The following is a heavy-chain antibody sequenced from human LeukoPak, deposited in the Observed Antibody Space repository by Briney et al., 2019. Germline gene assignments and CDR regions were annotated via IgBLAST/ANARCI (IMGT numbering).Heavy chain of an antibody. V-gene: IGHV4-34*01. D-gene: IGHD2-2*01. J-gene: IGHJ4*02. CDR2: INHSGST. CDR3: ARPKPYCSSTSCSDS. Sequence: SETLSLTCAVYGGSFSGYYWSWIRQPPGKGLEWIGEINHSGSTNYNPSLKSRVTISVDTSKNQFSLKLSSVTAADTAVYYCARPKPYCSSTSCSDSWGQGTLVTVSS. CDR1: GGSFSGYY.